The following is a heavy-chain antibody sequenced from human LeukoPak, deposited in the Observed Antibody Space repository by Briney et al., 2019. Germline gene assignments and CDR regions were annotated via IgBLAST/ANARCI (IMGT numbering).Heavy chain of an antibody. D-gene: IGHD4-23*01. CDR3: ARHYYGGPYYYYGMDV. J-gene: IGHJ6*02. CDR1: GYSFTSYW. V-gene: IGHV5-51*01. CDR2: IYPGDSDT. Sequence: GESLKISCKGSGYSFTSYWIGWVRQMPGKGLEWMGIIYPGDSDTRYSPSFQGQVTISADKSISTAYLQWSSLKASDTAMYYGARHYYGGPYYYYGMDVWGQGTTVTVSS.